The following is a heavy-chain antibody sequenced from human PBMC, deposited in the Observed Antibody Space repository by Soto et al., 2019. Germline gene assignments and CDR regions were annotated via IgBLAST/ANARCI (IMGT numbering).Heavy chain of an antibody. CDR1: GYTFTSYY. CDR2: INPSGGST. J-gene: IGHJ4*02. CDR3: ARLPPYYYDSSGYSPDY. D-gene: IGHD3-22*01. V-gene: IGHV1-46*01. Sequence: ASVKVSCKASGYTFTSYYMHWVRQAPGQGLEWMGIINPSGGSTSYAQKFQGRVTMTRDTSTSTVYMELSSLRSEDTAVYYCARLPPYYYDSSGYSPDYWGQRTPVTVSS.